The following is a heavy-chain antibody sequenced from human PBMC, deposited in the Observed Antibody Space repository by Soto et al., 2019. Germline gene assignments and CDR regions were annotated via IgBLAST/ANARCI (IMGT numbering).Heavy chain of an antibody. V-gene: IGHV4-30-4*01. CDR3: ARVRHINAFDI. CDR1: GGSISSGDYY. D-gene: IGHD1-20*01. Sequence: SETLSLTCTVSGGSISSGDYYWSWIRQPPGKGLEWIGYIYYSGSTYYNPSLKSRVTISVDTSKNQFSLKLSSVTAADTAVYYCARVRHINAFDIWGQGTMVTVS. CDR2: IYYSGST. J-gene: IGHJ3*02.